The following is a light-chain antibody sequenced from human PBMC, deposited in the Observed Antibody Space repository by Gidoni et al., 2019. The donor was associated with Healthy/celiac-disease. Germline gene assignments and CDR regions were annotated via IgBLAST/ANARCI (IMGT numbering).Light chain of an antibody. CDR2: DVS. CDR3: SSYTSFYV. V-gene: IGLV2-14*03. J-gene: IGLJ1*01. CDR1: SSDVGGYNY. Sequence: QSALTQPASVSGSPGQSITIPCTGTSSDVGGYNYVSWYQQHPGKAPKLMIYDVSNRPSGVSNRFSGSKSGNTASLTISGLQAEDEADYYCSSYTSFYVFGTGTKVTVL.